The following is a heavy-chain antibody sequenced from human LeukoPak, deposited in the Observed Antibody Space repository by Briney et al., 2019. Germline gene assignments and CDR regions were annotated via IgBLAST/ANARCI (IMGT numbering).Heavy chain of an antibody. CDR2: IKQDGSEK. J-gene: IGHJ4*02. V-gene: IGHV3-7*01. Sequence: PGGSLRLSCAASGFTFSSYWMSWVRQAPGKGLEWLANIKQDGSEKYYVDFVKGRFTISRDNAKNSLYLQMNSLRAEDTAVYYCARDSGGAVTTDWGQGTLVTVSS. CDR1: GFTFSSYW. D-gene: IGHD4-17*01. CDR3: ARDSGGAVTTD.